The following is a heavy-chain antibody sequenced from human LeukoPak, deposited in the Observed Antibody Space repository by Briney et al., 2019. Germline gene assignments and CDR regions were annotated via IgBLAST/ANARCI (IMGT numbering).Heavy chain of an antibody. D-gene: IGHD2-15*01. CDR1: GGSISSYY. J-gene: IGHJ5*02. CDR3: ARVDGSCSGGSCPSGNWFDP. V-gene: IGHV4-39*07. Sequence: SETLSLTCAVSGGSISSYYWSWIRQPPGRGLEWIGTIYYSGSTYYNPSLKSRVTISVDTSKNQFSLKLSSVTAADTAVYYCARVDGSCSGGSCPSGNWFDPWGQGTLVTVSS. CDR2: IYYSGST.